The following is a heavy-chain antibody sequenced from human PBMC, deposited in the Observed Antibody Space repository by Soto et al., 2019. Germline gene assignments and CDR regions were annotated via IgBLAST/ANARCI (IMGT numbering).Heavy chain of an antibody. J-gene: IGHJ5*02. D-gene: IGHD3-22*01. CDR2: ITHSGNT. CDR1: GGSFSDYY. V-gene: IGHV4-34*02. Sequence: QVQLQQWGAGLVKPSETLSLTCGVYGGSFSDYYWSWIRQPPGKGLEWIGEITHSGNTNYNPSLKSRVTLSVDTSKNQFSLKLSSVTAADTAVYYCARSGAVIVAARLRPALYNGFDPWGQGTLVTVSS. CDR3: ARSGAVIVAARLRPALYNGFDP.